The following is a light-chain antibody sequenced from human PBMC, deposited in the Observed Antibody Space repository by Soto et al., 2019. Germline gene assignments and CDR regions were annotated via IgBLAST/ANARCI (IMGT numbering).Light chain of an antibody. J-gene: IGKJ3*01. CDR2: DAA. CDR1: QNINTY. Sequence: DIQMTQSPYSLSAAVGARVTIASRASQNINTYLNWYKQKPGKAPKILSFDAASLQNGVPSRFSGGGSRTDFTLTITSLQPEDFATYYCQQTSSAPFTFGPGTKVDIK. V-gene: IGKV1-39*01. CDR3: QQTSSAPFT.